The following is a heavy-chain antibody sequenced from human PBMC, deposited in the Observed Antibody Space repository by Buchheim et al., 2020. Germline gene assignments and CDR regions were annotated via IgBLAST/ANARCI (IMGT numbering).Heavy chain of an antibody. Sequence: EVQLVESGGGLVQPGGSLRLSCVASGFSFSNYNMHWIRQVPGKGLAWVSRINENGDVTTYADSVRGRFTISRDNAKNTVHLQMNNLRAEDTAVYFCARDRSWVIYDYWGLGTL. CDR3: ARDRSWVIYDY. CDR1: GFSFSNYN. D-gene: IGHD1-26*01. J-gene: IGHJ4*01. CDR2: INENGDVT. V-gene: IGHV3-74*03.